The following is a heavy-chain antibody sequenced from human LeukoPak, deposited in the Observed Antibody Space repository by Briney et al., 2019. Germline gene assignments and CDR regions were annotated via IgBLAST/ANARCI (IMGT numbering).Heavy chain of an antibody. CDR3: ARGPRIAVAGKRSWFDP. CDR1: GGSLSGYY. CDR2: INHSGSS. J-gene: IGHJ5*02. Sequence: SETLSLTCAVYGGSLSGYYWSWIRQPPGKELEWIGEINHSGSSNYTPSLKSRVTISVDTSKNQFSLKLSSVTAADTAVYYCARGPRIAVAGKRSWFDPWGQGTLVTVSS. D-gene: IGHD6-19*01. V-gene: IGHV4-34*01.